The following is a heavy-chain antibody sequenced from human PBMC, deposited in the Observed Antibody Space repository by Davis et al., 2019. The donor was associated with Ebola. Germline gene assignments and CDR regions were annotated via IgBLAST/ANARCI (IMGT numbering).Heavy chain of an antibody. D-gene: IGHD2-15*01. CDR2: ISYDGSNK. Sequence: GESLKISCAASGFTFSSYAMHWVRQAPGKGLEWVAVISYDGSNKYYADSVKGRFTISRDNSKNTLYLQMNSLRAEDTAVYYCAREGCSGGSCYSLGYYYYYGMDVWGQGTTVTVSS. CDR1: GFTFSSYA. CDR3: AREGCSGGSCYSLGYYYYYGMDV. J-gene: IGHJ6*02. V-gene: IGHV3-30-3*01.